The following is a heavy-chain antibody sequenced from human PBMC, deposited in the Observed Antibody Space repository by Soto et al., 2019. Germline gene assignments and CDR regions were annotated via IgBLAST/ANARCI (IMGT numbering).Heavy chain of an antibody. CDR2: IIPIFGTA. Sequence: QVQLVQSGAAVKKPGSSVKVSCKASGGTFSSYAISWVRQAPGQGLEWMGGIIPIFGTANYAQKFQGRVTITADESTSTAYMELSGLRSEDTAVYYCARAQDYDLAVAGTVGYYYYGMDVWGQGTTVTVSS. J-gene: IGHJ6*02. D-gene: IGHD6-19*01. V-gene: IGHV1-69*12. CDR3: ARAQDYDLAVAGTVGYYYYGMDV. CDR1: GGTFSSYA.